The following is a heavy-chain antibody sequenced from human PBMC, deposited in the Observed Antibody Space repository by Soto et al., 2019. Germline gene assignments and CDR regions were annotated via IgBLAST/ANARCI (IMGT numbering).Heavy chain of an antibody. CDR2: INPNNGDT. V-gene: IGHV1-2*02. CDR3: ARETSGGLDY. Sequence: QVQLVQSGAEVKKPGASVKVSCKASGYTFTGYFMNWVRQAPGQGLEWMGWINPNNGDTNYAQKFLGRVTLTRDTSISTAYMDLSRLRSDDTAVFYCARETSGGLDYWGQGTLLTVSS. D-gene: IGHD1-26*01. J-gene: IGHJ4*02. CDR1: GYTFTGYF.